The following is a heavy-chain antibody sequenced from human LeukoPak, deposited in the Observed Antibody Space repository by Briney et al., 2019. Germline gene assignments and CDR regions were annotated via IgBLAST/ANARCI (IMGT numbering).Heavy chain of an antibody. CDR3: ARMRGPAARSETKYYYYYYYMDV. V-gene: IGHV4-34*01. CDR1: GGSFSGYY. Sequence: PSETLSLTCAVYGGSFSGYYLSWIRQPPGKGLEWIGEINHSGSTNYNPSLKSRVTISVDTSKNQFSLKLSSVTAAGTAVYYCARMRGPAARSETKYYYYYYYMDVWGKGTTVTVSS. CDR2: INHSGST. D-gene: IGHD6-6*01. J-gene: IGHJ6*03.